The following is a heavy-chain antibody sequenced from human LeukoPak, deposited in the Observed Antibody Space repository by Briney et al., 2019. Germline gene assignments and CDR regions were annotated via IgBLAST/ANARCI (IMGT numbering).Heavy chain of an antibody. CDR1: GYTFTGYY. J-gene: IGHJ5*02. D-gene: IGHD3-3*01. CDR3: ARGGAIRFLEWLLNNWFDP. V-gene: IGHV1-2*02. CDR2: INPNSGGT. Sequence: ASVKVSCKASGYTFTGYYMHWVRQAPGQGLEWMGWINPNSGGTNYAQKFQGRVTMTRDTSISTAYMELSRLRSDDTAVYYCARGGAIRFLEWLLNNWFDPWGQGTLVTVSS.